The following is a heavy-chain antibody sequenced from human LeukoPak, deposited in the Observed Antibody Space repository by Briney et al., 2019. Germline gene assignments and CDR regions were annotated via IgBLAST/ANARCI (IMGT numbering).Heavy chain of an antibody. CDR1: GYTFTSYY. CDR3: ARVIGDIYYDSSGYYGY. Sequence: GASVKVSCKASGYTFTSYYMHWVRQAPGQGLEWMEIINPSGGSTSYAQKFQGRVTMTRDTSTSTVYMELSSLRSEDTAVYYCARVIGDIYYDSSGYYGYWGQGTLVTVSS. D-gene: IGHD3-22*01. CDR2: INPSGGST. J-gene: IGHJ4*02. V-gene: IGHV1-46*01.